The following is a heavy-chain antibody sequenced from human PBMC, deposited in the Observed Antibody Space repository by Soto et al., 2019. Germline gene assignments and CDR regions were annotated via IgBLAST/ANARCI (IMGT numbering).Heavy chain of an antibody. CDR2: ISGSGGST. J-gene: IGHJ5*02. V-gene: IGHV3-23*01. Sequence: GGSLRLSGAASGFTFSSYAISWVRQAPGKGLEWVSAISGSGGSTYYADSVKGRFTISRDNSKNTLYLQMNSLRAEDTAVYYCAKLREKQLVRGKWFDPWGQGTLVTFSS. CDR3: AKLREKQLVRGKWFDP. D-gene: IGHD6-13*01. CDR1: GFTFSSYA.